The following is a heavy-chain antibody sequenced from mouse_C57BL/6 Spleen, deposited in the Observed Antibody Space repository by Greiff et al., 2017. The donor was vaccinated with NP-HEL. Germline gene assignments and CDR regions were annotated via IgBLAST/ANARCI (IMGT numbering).Heavy chain of an antibody. J-gene: IGHJ2*01. V-gene: IGHV1-26*01. CDR3: ARAYYYCSSYVDY. CDR1: GYTFTDYY. Sequence: EVQLQQSGPELVKPGASVKISCKASGYTFTDYYMNWVKQSHGKSLEWIGDINPNNGGTSYNQKFKGKATLTVDKSSSTAYMELRSLTSEDSAVYYCARAYYYCSSYVDYWGQGTTLTVSS. D-gene: IGHD1-1*01. CDR2: INPNNGGT.